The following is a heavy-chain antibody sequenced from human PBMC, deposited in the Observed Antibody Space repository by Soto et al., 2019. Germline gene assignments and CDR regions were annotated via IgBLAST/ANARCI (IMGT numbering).Heavy chain of an antibody. J-gene: IGHJ4*02. CDR2: ISPQGGST. D-gene: IGHD2-21*01. V-gene: IGHV3-64D*06. CDR1: GFAFSSYA. CDR3: VKMMIARGAFDF. Sequence: PGGSLRLSCSASGFAFSSYAMHWVRQTPGKGLGYVSAISPQGGSTYYADSVKGRFTISRDDSKNTVYLQMSSLRPDDTAVYYCVKMMIARGAFDFWGPGALVTVSS.